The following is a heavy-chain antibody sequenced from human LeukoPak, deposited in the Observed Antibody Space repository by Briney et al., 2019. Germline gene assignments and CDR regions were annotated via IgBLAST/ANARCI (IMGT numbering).Heavy chain of an antibody. CDR1: GFTFNIYA. Sequence: GGSLRLSCAASGFTFNIYAMDWVRQAPGKGLERVAVMSYDGSNKYYADSVKSRSTIPRDNSKTTLYLQMNSLRAEDTAIYYCAREGQPLSRNSWFDPWGQGALVTVSS. V-gene: IGHV3-30*04. CDR2: MSYDGSNK. CDR3: AREGQPLSRNSWFDP. D-gene: IGHD6-13*01. J-gene: IGHJ5*02.